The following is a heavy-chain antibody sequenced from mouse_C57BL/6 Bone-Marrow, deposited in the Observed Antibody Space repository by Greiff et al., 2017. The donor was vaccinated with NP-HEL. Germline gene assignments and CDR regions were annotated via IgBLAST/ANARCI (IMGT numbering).Heavy chain of an antibody. CDR2: IHPNSGST. CDR1: GYTFTSYW. CDR3: ARSGAYYSNYVNY. Sequence: QVHVKQSGAELVKPGASVKLSCKASGYTFTSYWMHWVKQRPGQGLEWIGMIHPNSGSTNYNEKFKSKATLTVDKSSSTAYMQLSSLTSEDSAVYYCARSGAYYSNYVNYWGQGTTLTVSS. V-gene: IGHV1-64*01. J-gene: IGHJ2*01. D-gene: IGHD2-5*01.